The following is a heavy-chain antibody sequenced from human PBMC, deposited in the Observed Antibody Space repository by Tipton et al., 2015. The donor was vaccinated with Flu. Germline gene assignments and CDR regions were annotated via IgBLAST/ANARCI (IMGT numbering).Heavy chain of an antibody. Sequence: SLRLSCAASDFTVSSTFMSWVRQAPGKGLEWVSVIYRDGTIYYTDSVKGRFTISRDNSKNTVYLQMNSLGAEDTAVYYCARAPTNNHFDYWGQGTLVTVSS. CDR1: DFTVSSTF. D-gene: IGHD1-14*01. J-gene: IGHJ4*02. CDR3: ARAPTNNHFDY. V-gene: IGHV3-53*01. CDR2: IYRDGTI.